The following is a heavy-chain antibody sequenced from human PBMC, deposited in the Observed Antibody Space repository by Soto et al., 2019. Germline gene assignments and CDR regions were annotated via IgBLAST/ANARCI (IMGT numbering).Heavy chain of an antibody. CDR1: GGSISSGGYY. J-gene: IGHJ4*02. CDR3: ARVVVEARPGEVDD. CDR2: IYYSGST. D-gene: IGHD6-6*01. Sequence: SETLSLTCTVSGGSISSGGYYWSWIRQHPGKGLEWIGYIYYSGSTYYNPSLKSRVTISVDTSKNQFSLKLSSVTAADTAVYYWARVVVEARPGEVDDWGQGTLGTVSS. V-gene: IGHV4-31*03.